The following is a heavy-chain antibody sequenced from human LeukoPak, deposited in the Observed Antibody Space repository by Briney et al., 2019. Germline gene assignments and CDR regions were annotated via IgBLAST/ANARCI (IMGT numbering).Heavy chain of an antibody. J-gene: IGHJ4*02. CDR2: ISSNGGST. V-gene: IGHV3-64*01. CDR3: ARGLRLRFLEWHTPPRPYYFDY. Sequence: PGGSLRLSCAASGFTFSSYAMHWVRQAPGKGLEYVSAISSNGGSTYYANSVKGRFTISRDNSKNTLYLQMGSLRAEDMAVYYCARGLRLRFLEWHTPPRPYYFDYWGQGTLVTVSS. D-gene: IGHD3-3*01. CDR1: GFTFSSYA.